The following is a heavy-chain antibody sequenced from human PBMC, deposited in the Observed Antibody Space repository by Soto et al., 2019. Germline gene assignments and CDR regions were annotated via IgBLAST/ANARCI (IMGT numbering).Heavy chain of an antibody. Sequence: WTWFRQHPGKGLEWIGRIFFSGNTHYNPALKSRLTFSLDTAKNQFSLKLTSVTAADTAIYYCARDNYGGRLDFWGPGTLVTVSS. CDR2: IFFSGNT. CDR3: ARDNYGGRLDF. D-gene: IGHD4-17*01. V-gene: IGHV4-31*02. J-gene: IGHJ4*02.